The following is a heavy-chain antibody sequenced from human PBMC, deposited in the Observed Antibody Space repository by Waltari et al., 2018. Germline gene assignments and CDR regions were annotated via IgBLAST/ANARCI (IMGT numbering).Heavy chain of an antibody. J-gene: IGHJ3*02. CDR1: GGTFSSYA. V-gene: IGHV1-69*01. D-gene: IGHD4-17*01. CDR2: IIPIFGTA. CDR3: ARGGGYYGGNHDAFDI. Sequence: QVQLVQSGAEVKKPGSSVKVSCKASGGTFSSYAISWVRQAPGQGLEWMGGIIPIFGTANYAQKFQGSVTITADESTSTAYMELSSLRSEDTAVYYCARGGGYYGGNHDAFDIWVQGTMVTVSS.